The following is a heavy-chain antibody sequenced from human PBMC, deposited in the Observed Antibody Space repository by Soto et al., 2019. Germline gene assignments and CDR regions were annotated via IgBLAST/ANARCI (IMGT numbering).Heavy chain of an antibody. D-gene: IGHD2-2*02. Sequence: QVQLVQSGAEVQTPGSSLKVSCKVSGSRFSNYVISWVRQAPGHGLEWLGRIIPIFNSTKYAQSFQGRVTITAEKATSTASLELSSLRSDDTAVYYCAREGRGKKAGYNGLVSLGYWGQGTLVTVSS. J-gene: IGHJ4*02. V-gene: IGHV1-69*06. CDR2: IIPIFNST. CDR1: GSRFSNYV. CDR3: AREGRGKKAGYNGLVSLGY.